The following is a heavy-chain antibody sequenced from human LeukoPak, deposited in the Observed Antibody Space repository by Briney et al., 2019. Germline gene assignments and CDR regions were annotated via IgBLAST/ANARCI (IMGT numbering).Heavy chain of an antibody. CDR2: ISSSGSTI. D-gene: IGHD6-19*01. CDR3: AREDRVGWPNIDY. V-gene: IGHV3-11*01. J-gene: IGHJ4*02. Sequence: PGGSLRLSCTASGFTFGDYAMSWFRQAPGKGLEWVSYISSSGSTIYYADSVKGRFTISRDNAKNSLYLQMNSLRAEDTAVYYCAREDRVGWPNIDYWGQGTLVTVSS. CDR1: GFTFGDYA.